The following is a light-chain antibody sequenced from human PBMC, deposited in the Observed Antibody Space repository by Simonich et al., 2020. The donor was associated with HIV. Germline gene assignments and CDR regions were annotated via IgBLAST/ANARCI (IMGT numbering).Light chain of an antibody. CDR1: VGITTY. Sequence: IHMTQSPSSLSASVGDRVTLTCRASVGITTYLNWYQQKPGKAPKLLLYDASRLESGIPSRFSGSGSGTDYTLTISSLQPEDFATYYCQQYDSTNLWAFGQGTKVEIK. J-gene: IGKJ1*01. CDR3: QQYDSTNLWA. CDR2: DAS. V-gene: IGKV1-NL1*01.